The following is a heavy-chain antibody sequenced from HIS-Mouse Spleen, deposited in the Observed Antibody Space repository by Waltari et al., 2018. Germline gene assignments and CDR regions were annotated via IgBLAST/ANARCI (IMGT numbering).Heavy chain of an antibody. CDR1: GFTFSIYC. J-gene: IGHJ4*02. Sequence: EVQLVEYGGGLVQPGGSRGLSCAASGFTFSIYCTRWGRQAPGEGREGVDNIKQDGSEKYYVDSVKDRFTISRDNAKNSLYLPMNSLRAEDTAVYYCARDLGIAAAGRGGYWGQGTLVTVSS. CDR3: ARDLGIAAAGRGGY. V-gene: IGHV3-7*01. D-gene: IGHD6-13*01. CDR2: IKQDGSEK.